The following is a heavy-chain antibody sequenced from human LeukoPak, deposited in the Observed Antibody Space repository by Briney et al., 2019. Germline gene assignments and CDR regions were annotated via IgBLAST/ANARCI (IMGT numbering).Heavy chain of an antibody. CDR2: INHSGST. J-gene: IGHJ5*02. CDR3: ARERQYDILNP. CDR1: GGSFSGYY. V-gene: IGHV4-34*01. Sequence: SETLSLTCAVYGGSFSGYYWSWIRQPPGKGLEWIGEINHSGSTNYNPSLKSRVTISLDTSKNQFSLKLSSVTAADTAVCYCARERQYDILNPWGQGTLVTVSS. D-gene: IGHD3-9*01.